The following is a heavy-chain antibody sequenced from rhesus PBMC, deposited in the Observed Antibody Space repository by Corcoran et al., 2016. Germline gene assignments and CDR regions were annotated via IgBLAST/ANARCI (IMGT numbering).Heavy chain of an antibody. CDR3: ARMGEWELQTY. J-gene: IGHJ4*01. Sequence: QLQLQESGPGLVKPSETLSLTCPIPGGSISTNWWSWIRQPPGKGLEGIGRISGSGGDPSYHPSLKSRVTISRDASKKQFSLKLSSVTAADTAVYFCARMGEWELQTYWGQGVLVTVSS. D-gene: IGHD1-44*01. CDR1: GGSISTNW. V-gene: IGHV4-57*02. CDR2: ISGSGGDP.